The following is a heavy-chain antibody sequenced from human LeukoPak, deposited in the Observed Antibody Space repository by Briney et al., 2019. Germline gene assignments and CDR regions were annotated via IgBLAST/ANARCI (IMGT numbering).Heavy chain of an antibody. CDR1: GYTFTGYY. J-gene: IGHJ6*02. V-gene: IGHV1-2*02. CDR2: HNPDGGGA. CDR3: ARVGPIDYYYYPMDV. Sequence: ASVKVSCKASGYTFTGYYIHWVRQAPGQGLEWMGWHNPDGGGAYYAQSFQGRVTMTRDTSISTAYMELSSLRFDDTAVYYCARVGPIDYYYYPMDVWGQGTTVTVSS.